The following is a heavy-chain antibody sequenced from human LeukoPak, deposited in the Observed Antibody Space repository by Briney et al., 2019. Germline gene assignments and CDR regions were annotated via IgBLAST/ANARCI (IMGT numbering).Heavy chain of an antibody. D-gene: IGHD5-24*01. V-gene: IGHV1-69*05. CDR3: ARGLKRYPMANWFAP. J-gene: IGHJ5*02. Sequence: WVTLSFTASGGTFSTYAITRVRQAPGPGLGWMGGIVPIFGTGNYTQKFQGRVTITTDEPTSTAYMELSSLRSEDRAGYSCARGLKRYPMANWFAPWGQGTVVTVS. CDR2: IVPIFGTG. CDR1: GGTFSTYA.